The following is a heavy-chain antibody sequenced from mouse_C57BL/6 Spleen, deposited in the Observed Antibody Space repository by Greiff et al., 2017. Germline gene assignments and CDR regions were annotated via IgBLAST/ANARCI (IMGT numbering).Heavy chain of an antibody. Sequence: VQLQQSGPELVKPGASVKISCKASGYSFTGYYMNWVKQSPEKSLEWIGEINPSTGGTTYNQKFKAKATLTVDKSSSTAYMQLKSLTSEDSSVYYCARWRQLRLRVMDYWGQGTSVTVSS. CDR2: INPSTGGT. D-gene: IGHD3-2*02. CDR1: GYSFTGYY. J-gene: IGHJ4*01. V-gene: IGHV1-42*01. CDR3: ARWRQLRLRVMDY.